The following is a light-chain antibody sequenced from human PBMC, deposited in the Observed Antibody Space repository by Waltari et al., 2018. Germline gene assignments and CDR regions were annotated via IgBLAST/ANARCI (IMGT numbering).Light chain of an antibody. J-gene: IGLJ2*01. CDR2: DVN. CDR1: SSDIGVYNY. Sequence: QSALTQPRSVSGSPAQSVTISCPGTSSDIGVYNYVSWYQQYPGKAPKPIIYDVNKRPPGVPDRFSGSKSGNTASLTISGLQTEDEADYYCCSYAGPDNHVVFGGGTKMTVL. V-gene: IGLV2-11*01. CDR3: CSYAGPDNHVV.